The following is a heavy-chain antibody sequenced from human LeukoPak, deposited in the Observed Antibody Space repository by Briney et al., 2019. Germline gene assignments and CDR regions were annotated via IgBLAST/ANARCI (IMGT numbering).Heavy chain of an antibody. J-gene: IGHJ4*02. CDR2: INPNSGGT. CDR1: GYTFTSYY. CDR3: ARDAVDTAMGDY. Sequence: ASVKVSCKASGYTFTSYYMHWVRQAPGQGLEWMGWINPNSGGTNYAQKFQGRVTMTRDTSISTAYMELSRLSSDDTAVYYCARDAVDTAMGDYWGQGTLVTVSS. V-gene: IGHV1-2*02. D-gene: IGHD5-18*01.